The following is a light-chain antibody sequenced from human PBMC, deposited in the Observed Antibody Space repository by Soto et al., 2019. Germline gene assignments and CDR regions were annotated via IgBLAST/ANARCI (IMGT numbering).Light chain of an antibody. V-gene: IGKV3-15*01. CDR3: QQYNSWLWT. J-gene: IGKJ1*01. CDR2: GAS. CDR1: QIVSSSY. Sequence: DIVLTQSPGTLYLSPGERATLSCRASQIVSSSYLAWYQQKPGQAPRLLIYGASTRATGIPARFSGSGSGTEFTLIISSLQSEDSAVYYCQQYNSWLWTFGQGTKVDIK.